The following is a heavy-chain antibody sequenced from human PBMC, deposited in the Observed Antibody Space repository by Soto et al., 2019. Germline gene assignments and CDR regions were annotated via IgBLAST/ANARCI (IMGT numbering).Heavy chain of an antibody. V-gene: IGHV1-2*04. CDR1: GYTFTGYY. J-gene: IGHJ5*02. CDR2: INPNSGGT. CDR3: ARGVLPSSQLVPAAPFFNGGWFDP. D-gene: IGHD2-2*01. Sequence: ASVKVSCKASGYTFTGYYMHWVRQAPGQGLEWMGWINPNSGGTNYAQKFQGWVTMTRDTSISTAYMELSRLRSDDTAVYYCARGVLPSSQLVPAAPFFNGGWFDPWGQGTLVTVSS.